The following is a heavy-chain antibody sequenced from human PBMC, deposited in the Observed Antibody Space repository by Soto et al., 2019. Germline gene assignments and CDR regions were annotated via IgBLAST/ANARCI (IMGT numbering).Heavy chain of an antibody. J-gene: IGHJ6*02. CDR2: ISSSSSYT. V-gene: IGHV3-11*06. CDR3: AREFWSGSYTDYYGMDV. D-gene: IGHD3-3*01. CDR1: GFSFSDYY. Sequence: GGSLGLSCASSGFSFSDYYMSWIRHAPGKGLELVSYISSSSSYTHYADSLAGRFTISRDNAKKSLYLQMNSLRADDTAVYYCAREFWSGSYTDYYGMDVWGQGTTVTVSS.